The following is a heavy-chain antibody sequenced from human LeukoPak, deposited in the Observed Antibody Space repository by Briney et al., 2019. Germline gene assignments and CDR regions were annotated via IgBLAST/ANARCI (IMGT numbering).Heavy chain of an antibody. CDR1: GYTFTSYG. V-gene: IGHV1-2*02. Sequence: GASVKVSCKASGYTFTSYGISWVRQAPGQGLEWMGWINPNSGGTNYAQKFQGRVTMTRDTSISTAYMELSRLRSDDTAVYYCARWDHVPGVRGVPGDYWGQGTLVTVSS. D-gene: IGHD3-10*01. J-gene: IGHJ4*02. CDR3: ARWDHVPGVRGVPGDY. CDR2: INPNSGGT.